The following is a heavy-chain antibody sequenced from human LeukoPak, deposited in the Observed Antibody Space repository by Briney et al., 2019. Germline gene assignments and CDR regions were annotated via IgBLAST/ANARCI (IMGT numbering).Heavy chain of an antibody. CDR2: IYYGGNT. J-gene: IGHJ4*02. CDR1: GGSISSSSYY. D-gene: IGHD6-13*01. Sequence: SETLSLTCTVSGGSISSSSYYWGWIRQPPGKGLEWIGSIYYGGNTYYNPSLKSRVTISADTSKNQFSLKLSSVTAADTAVYYCARAVAAAGSGEFDYWGQGTLVTVSS. CDR3: ARAVAAAGSGEFDY. V-gene: IGHV4-39*07.